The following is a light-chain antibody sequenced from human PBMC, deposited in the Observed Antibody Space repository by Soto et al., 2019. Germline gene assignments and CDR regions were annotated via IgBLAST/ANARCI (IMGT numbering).Light chain of an antibody. CDR3: SSYAGSINV. CDR1: SSDVGGYIY. CDR2: EVS. Sequence: SALPRPPSGSRSPGQSVTLSCTETSSDVGGYIYVSWYQQHPGKAPKLMIYEVSKRPSGVPDRFSGSKSGNTASLTVSGLQAEDEDDYYCSSYAGSINVFGTGTKVTVL. V-gene: IGLV2-8*02. J-gene: IGLJ1*01.